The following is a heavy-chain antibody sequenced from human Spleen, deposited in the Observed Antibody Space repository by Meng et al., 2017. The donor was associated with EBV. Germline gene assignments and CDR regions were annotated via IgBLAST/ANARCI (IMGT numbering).Heavy chain of an antibody. V-gene: IGHV4-39*07. J-gene: IGHJ4*02. D-gene: IGHD5-12*01. CDR3: ARERGGESGYELRAQGFLDY. CDR2: IYYSGST. CDR1: GGSLSSSSYY. Sequence: PPPGSGPGTVKPSETLSLTCTAAGGSLSSSSYYWGWIRQPPGRGLEWIGSIYYSGSTYYNTSLKSQVTISVDTSKNQFSLKLSSVTAADTAVYYCARERGGESGYELRAQGFLDYWGQGTLVTVSS.